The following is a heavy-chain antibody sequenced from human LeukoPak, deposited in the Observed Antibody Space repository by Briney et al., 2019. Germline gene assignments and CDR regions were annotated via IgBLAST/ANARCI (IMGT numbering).Heavy chain of an antibody. CDR1: GGSFSGYY. Sequence: SETLSLTCAVYGGSFSGYYWSWIRQPPGKGLEWIGEINHSGSTNYNPSLKSRVTISVDTSKNQFSLNLGSVTAADTAIYFCASGFAGDGYAFDYWGLGTLVTVSS. D-gene: IGHD5-24*01. V-gene: IGHV4-34*01. CDR2: INHSGST. CDR3: ASGFAGDGYAFDY. J-gene: IGHJ4*02.